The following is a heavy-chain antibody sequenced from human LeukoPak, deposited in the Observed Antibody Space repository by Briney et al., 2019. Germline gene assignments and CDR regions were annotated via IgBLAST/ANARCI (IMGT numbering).Heavy chain of an antibody. V-gene: IGHV4-39*01. CDR1: GGSISSSNYY. J-gene: IGHJ4*02. Sequence: SETLSLTCTVSGGSISSSNYYWGWIRQPPGKGLEWIGTIYYRGSAYYNPSLKSRDTISVDTSKNQFSLKLSSVTAADTAVYYCVRQWMRDSGAYYDFHHWGQGTLVTVST. D-gene: IGHD3-22*01. CDR3: VRQWMRDSGAYYDFHH. CDR2: IYYRGSA.